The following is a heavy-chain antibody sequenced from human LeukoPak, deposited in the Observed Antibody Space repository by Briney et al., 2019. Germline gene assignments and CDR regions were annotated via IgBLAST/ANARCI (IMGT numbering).Heavy chain of an antibody. D-gene: IGHD3-22*01. Sequence: PGGSLRLSCAASGFTFSSYGMHWVRQAPGKGLERVAFIRYDGSNKYYADSVKGRFTISRDNSKNTLYLQMNSLRAEDTAVYYCAKDLRYYYDVSGYWDYWGQGTLVTVSS. CDR1: GFTFSSYG. CDR3: AKDLRYYYDVSGYWDY. V-gene: IGHV3-30*02. CDR2: IRYDGSNK. J-gene: IGHJ4*02.